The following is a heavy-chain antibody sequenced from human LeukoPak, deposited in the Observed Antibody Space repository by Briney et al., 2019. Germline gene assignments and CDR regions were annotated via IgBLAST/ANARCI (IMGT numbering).Heavy chain of an antibody. D-gene: IGHD3-10*01. CDR2: IHYSGST. CDR3: ARVEEGYGSGRRENYYYYYMDV. V-gene: IGHV4-59*01. J-gene: IGHJ6*03. CDR1: GGSISSYY. Sequence: PSETLSPTCTVSGGSISSYYWSWIRQPPGKGLEWIGYIHYSGSTNYNPSLKSRATISVDTSKNQFSLKLSSVTAADTAVYYCARVEEGYGSGRRENYYYYYMDVWGKGTTVTISS.